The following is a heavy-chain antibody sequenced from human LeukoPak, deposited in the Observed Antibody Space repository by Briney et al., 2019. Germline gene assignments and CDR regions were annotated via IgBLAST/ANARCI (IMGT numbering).Heavy chain of an antibody. Sequence: GGSLRLSCAASGFTFSRYAMSWVRQAPGKGLEWVSAISGSGGSTYYADSVKGRFTIYRDNSKNTLYLKMNSLRAEDTAVYYCAKIRDIVVVVAATPLNDYWVQGTLVTVSS. J-gene: IGHJ4*02. CDR1: GFTFSRYA. D-gene: IGHD2-15*01. CDR2: ISGSGGST. CDR3: AKIRDIVVVVAATPLNDY. V-gene: IGHV3-23*01.